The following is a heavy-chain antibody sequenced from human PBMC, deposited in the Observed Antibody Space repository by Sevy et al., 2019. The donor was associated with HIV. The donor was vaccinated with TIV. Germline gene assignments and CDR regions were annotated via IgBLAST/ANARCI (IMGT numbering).Heavy chain of an antibody. D-gene: IGHD3-22*01. V-gene: IGHV3-7*04. J-gene: IGHJ3*01. CDR1: GFTFSRYW. CDR2: VKEDGSEK. Sequence: GGSLRLSCAASGFTFSRYWMSWVRQAPGKGLEWVGNVKEDGSEKYYGDSVKGGFTISRDNAKNSLFLQTKSLRAEDTAVYYCARGDYYDRSGFYIDAFDVWGQGTMVTVSS. CDR3: ARGDYYDRSGFYIDAFDV.